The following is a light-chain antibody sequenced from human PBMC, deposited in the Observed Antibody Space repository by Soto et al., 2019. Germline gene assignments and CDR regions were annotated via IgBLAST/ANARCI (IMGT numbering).Light chain of an antibody. Sequence: QSALTQPPSASGSPGQSVTISCTGTSSDVGAYDYVSWYQQHPGKAPKLMIYEVSQRPSGVPDRFSGSKSGNTASLTISGLQAEDEGDYYCSYFAGISNVLFGGGTKLTVL. CDR1: SSDVGAYDY. CDR3: SYFAGISNVL. V-gene: IGLV2-8*01. CDR2: EVS. J-gene: IGLJ2*01.